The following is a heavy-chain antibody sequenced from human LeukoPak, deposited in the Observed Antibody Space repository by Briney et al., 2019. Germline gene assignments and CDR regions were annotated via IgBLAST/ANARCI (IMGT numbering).Heavy chain of an antibody. J-gene: IGHJ4*02. CDR1: GGSISSYY. CDR3: AREWRVTMIVVVIDY. Sequence: KPSETLSLTCTVSGGSISSYYWSWIRQPAGKGLEWIGRIYTSGSTNYNPSLKSRVTMSVDTSKNQFSLKLSSVTAADTAVYYCAREWRVTMIVVVIDYWGQGILVTASS. D-gene: IGHD3-22*01. CDR2: IYTSGST. V-gene: IGHV4-4*07.